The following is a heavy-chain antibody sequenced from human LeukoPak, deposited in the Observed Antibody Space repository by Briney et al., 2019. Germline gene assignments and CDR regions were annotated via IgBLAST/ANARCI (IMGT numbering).Heavy chain of an antibody. J-gene: IGHJ4*02. D-gene: IGHD3-10*01. CDR3: ARESRYYYGSGSYNYFDY. CDR1: GGSISSYY. V-gene: IGHV4-59*01. CDR2: IYYSGST. Sequence: SETLSLTCTVSGGSISSYYWSWIRQPPGKGPEWIGYIYYSGSTNYNPTLKSRVTISVDTSKNQFSLKLSSVTAADTAVYYCARESRYYYGSGSYNYFDYWGQGTLVTVSS.